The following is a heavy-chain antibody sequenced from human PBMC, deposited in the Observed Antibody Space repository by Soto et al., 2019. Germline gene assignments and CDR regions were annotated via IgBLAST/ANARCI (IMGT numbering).Heavy chain of an antibody. CDR1: GYTFTGYY. V-gene: IGHV1-2*04. D-gene: IGHD6-19*01. CDR2: INPNSGGT. Sequence: QVQLVQSGAEVKKPGASVKVSCKASGYTFTGYYMHWVRQAPGQGLEWMGWINPNSGGTKYAKKFQGWVPMTRETSISTAYMELRRLRSDDTAVYFCARDIGSGPQYYFDYWGQGTLVTVSS. CDR3: ARDIGSGPQYYFDY. J-gene: IGHJ4*02.